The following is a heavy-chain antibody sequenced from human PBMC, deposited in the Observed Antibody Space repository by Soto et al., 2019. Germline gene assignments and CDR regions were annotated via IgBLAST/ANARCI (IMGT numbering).Heavy chain of an antibody. J-gene: IGHJ3*02. D-gene: IGHD3-10*01. CDR2: IYSGGSA. V-gene: IGHV3-53*01. CDR3: ARGVITMVRGVIGAFDI. Sequence: GGSLRLSCAASGFTVSSNYMSWVRQAPGKGLEWVSVIYSGGSAYYADSVKGRFTISRDNSKNTLYLQMNSLRAEDTAVYYCARGVITMVRGVIGAFDIWGQGTMVTVSS. CDR1: GFTVSSNY.